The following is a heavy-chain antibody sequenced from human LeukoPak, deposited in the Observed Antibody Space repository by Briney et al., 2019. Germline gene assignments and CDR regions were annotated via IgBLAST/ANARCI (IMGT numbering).Heavy chain of an antibody. J-gene: IGHJ4*02. CDR1: GFTFSSSL. CDR2: IKQDESQK. V-gene: IGHV3-7*03. CDR3: ARCRFSGTSCDFDS. D-gene: IGHD2-2*01. Sequence: GGSLRLSCVASGFTFSSSLMSWVRQAPGRGLEWVANIKQDESQKYYVDSVKGRFTVSRDNAKNSLYLQMNSLRAEDTAVYYCARCRFSGTSCDFDSWGQGTLVIVSS.